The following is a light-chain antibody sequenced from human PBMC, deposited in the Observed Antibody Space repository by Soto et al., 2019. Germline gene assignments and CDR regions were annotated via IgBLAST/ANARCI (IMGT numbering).Light chain of an antibody. CDR3: QQYGYGPPET. J-gene: IGKJ2*01. CDR1: QSVSRN. V-gene: IGKV3-15*01. Sequence: EVVLTQSPATLSVSPGDMATLSCRASQSVSRNLAWYQHKPGQAPRLLIYGASTRATGVPARFSGSGSATEFTLSISRLQSEDVAVYYCQQYGYGPPETFGQGTKLEI. CDR2: GAS.